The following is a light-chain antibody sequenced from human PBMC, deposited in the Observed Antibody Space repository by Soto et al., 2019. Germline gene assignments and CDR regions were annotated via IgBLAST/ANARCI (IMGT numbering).Light chain of an antibody. CDR2: TAS. V-gene: IGKV1-39*01. CDR3: QQSYSTPIT. J-gene: IGKJ5*01. Sequence: DIQMTQSPSSLSASVVDTVTITCRASQSINSHLNWYQQKPGKAPNLLIYTASSLQSGVPSRFSGSGSGTDFTLTISSLQPEDFATYYCQQSYSTPITFGQGTRLEIK. CDR1: QSINSH.